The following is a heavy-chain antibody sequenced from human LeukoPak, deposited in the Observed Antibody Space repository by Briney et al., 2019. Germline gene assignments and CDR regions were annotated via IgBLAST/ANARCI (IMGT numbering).Heavy chain of an antibody. Sequence: PSETLSLTCAVYGGSFSGYYWSWIRQPPGKGLEWIGEINHSGSTNYNPSLKSRVTLSVDTSKNQFSLKLSSVTAADTAVYYCARTFFTYCSSTSCPVMDVWGQGTTVTVSS. CDR1: GGSFSGYY. CDR3: ARTFFTYCSSTSCPVMDV. D-gene: IGHD2-2*01. J-gene: IGHJ6*02. V-gene: IGHV4-34*01. CDR2: INHSGST.